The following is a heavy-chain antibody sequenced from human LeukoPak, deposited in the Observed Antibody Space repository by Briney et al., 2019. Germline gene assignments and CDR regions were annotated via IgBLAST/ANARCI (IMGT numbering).Heavy chain of an antibody. CDR2: ISSSSSYI. Sequence: GGSLRLSCAASGFTFSSYSMNWVRQAPGKGLEWVSSISSSSSYIYYADSVKGRFTISRDNAKNSLYPQMNSLRAEDTAVYYWAIAVGKFDYWGQGTLVTVSS. CDR1: GFTFSSYS. CDR3: AIAVGKFDY. J-gene: IGHJ4*02. V-gene: IGHV3-21*01.